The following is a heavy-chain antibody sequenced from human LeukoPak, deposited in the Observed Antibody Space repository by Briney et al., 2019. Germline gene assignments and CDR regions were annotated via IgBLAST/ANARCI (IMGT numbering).Heavy chain of an antibody. CDR1: GYTFTSYA. CDR3: GRFYYDSSGYYYYFDY. J-gene: IGHJ4*02. V-gene: IGHV1-3*01. Sequence: ASVKVSCKASGYTFTSYAMHWVRQAPGQRLEWMGWINAGNGNTKYSQKFQGRVTITRDTSASTAYMELSSLRSEDTAVYYCGRFYYDSSGYYYYFDYWGQGTLVTVSS. CDR2: INAGNGNT. D-gene: IGHD3-22*01.